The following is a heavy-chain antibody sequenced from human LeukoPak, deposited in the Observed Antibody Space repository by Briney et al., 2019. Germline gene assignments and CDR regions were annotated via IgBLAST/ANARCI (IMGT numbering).Heavy chain of an antibody. J-gene: IGHJ3*02. CDR3: ARHDYGESDAFDI. Sequence: GGSLRLSCAASGFTFSSYSMNWVRQAPGKGLEWVANIKQDGSEKYYVDSVKGRFTISRDNAKNSLYLQMNSLRAEDTAVYYCARHDYGESDAFDIWGQGTMVTVSS. CDR1: GFTFSSYS. CDR2: IKQDGSEK. V-gene: IGHV3-7*01. D-gene: IGHD4-17*01.